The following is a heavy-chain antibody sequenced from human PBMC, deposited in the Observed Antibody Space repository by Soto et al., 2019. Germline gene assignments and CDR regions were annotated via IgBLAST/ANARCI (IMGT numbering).Heavy chain of an antibody. CDR3: ASFRYYYDSSGARVLFDY. CDR1: GGSISSSNW. CDR2: IYHSGST. D-gene: IGHD3-22*01. J-gene: IGHJ4*02. Sequence: PSETLSLTCAVSGGSISSSNWWSWVRQPPGKGLEWIGEIYHSGSTNYNPSLKSRVTISVDKSKNQFSLKLSSVTAADTAVYYCASFRYYYDSSGARVLFDYWGQGTLVTVSS. V-gene: IGHV4-4*02.